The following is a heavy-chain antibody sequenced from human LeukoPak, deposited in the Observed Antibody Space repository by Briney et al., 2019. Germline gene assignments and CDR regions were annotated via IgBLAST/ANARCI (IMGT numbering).Heavy chain of an antibody. CDR1: GFTFSSYA. V-gene: IGHV3-23*01. CDR3: AKTTTGYSSGRYPGWPVDY. D-gene: IGHD6-19*01. CDR2: IFGSGGST. Sequence: PGGSLRLSCAASGFTFSSYAMYWVRQAPGKGLEWVSGIFGSGGSTHYADSVKGRFTISRYTSKNTVYLQMNSLRAEDTAVYYCAKTTTGYSSGRYPGWPVDYWGQGTLVTVSS. J-gene: IGHJ4*02.